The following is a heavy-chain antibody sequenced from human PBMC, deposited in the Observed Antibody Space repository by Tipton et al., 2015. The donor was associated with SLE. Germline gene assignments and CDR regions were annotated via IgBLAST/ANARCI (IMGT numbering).Heavy chain of an antibody. J-gene: IGHJ4*02. CDR2: ASDSGDT. CDR3: ARDLGRSRITIFGGFDF. Sequence: TLSLTCTVSGGSISSYYWSWIRQPPGKGLEWIGSASDSGDTHYSPSLKSRVTIAVDTSKNQFSLKLTSVTAADTAVYYCARDLGRSRITIFGGFDFWGQGTLVTVSS. CDR1: GGSISSYY. D-gene: IGHD3-3*01. V-gene: IGHV4-59*01.